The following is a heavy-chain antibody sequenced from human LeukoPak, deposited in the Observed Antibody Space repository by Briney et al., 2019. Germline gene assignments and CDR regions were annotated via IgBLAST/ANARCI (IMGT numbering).Heavy chain of an antibody. D-gene: IGHD2-2*01. J-gene: IGHJ3*02. V-gene: IGHV4-59*01. CDR3: ARVRLYQLLHAFDI. CDR2: FYYTGST. Sequence: SETLSLTCTVSGGSISSYYWSWIRQPPGKGLEWIGYFYYTGSTNCNPSLKSRVTISLDTSKNQFSLKLSSVTAADTAVYYCARVRLYQLLHAFDIWGQGTTVTVSS. CDR1: GGSISSYY.